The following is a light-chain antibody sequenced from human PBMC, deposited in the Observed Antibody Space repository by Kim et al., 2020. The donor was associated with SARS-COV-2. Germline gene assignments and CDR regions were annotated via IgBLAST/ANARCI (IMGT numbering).Light chain of an antibody. CDR3: VLYMSSGRRV. V-gene: IGLV8-61*01. J-gene: IGLJ3*02. CDR2: STN. CDR1: SGSVSTSYY. Sequence: QTVVTQEPSFSVSPGGTVTLTCGLSSGSVSTSYYPSWYQQTPGQAPRTLIYSTNTRSSGVPDRFSGSILGNKAALTITGAQADDESDYYCVLYMSSGRRVFGGGTQLTVL.